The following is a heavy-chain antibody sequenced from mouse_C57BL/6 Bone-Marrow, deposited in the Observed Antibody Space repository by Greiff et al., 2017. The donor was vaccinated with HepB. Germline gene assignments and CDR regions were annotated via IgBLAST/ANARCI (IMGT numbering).Heavy chain of an antibody. CDR1: GYTFTDYE. V-gene: IGHV1-15*01. J-gene: IGHJ2*01. Sequence: QVQLKESGAELVRPGASVTLSCKASGYTFTDYEMHWVKQTPVHGLEWIGAIDPETGGTAYNQKFKGKAILTADKSSSTAYMELRSLTSEDSAVYYCTRSLDYYGSDYWGQGTTLTVSS. D-gene: IGHD1-1*01. CDR3: TRSLDYYGSDY. CDR2: IDPETGGT.